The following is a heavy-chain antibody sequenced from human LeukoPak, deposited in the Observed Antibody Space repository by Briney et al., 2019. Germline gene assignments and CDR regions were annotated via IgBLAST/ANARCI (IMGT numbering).Heavy chain of an antibody. J-gene: IGHJ6*02. CDR1: GFSFGDYA. CDR3: GTWAFYHGLDV. V-gene: IGHV3-43*02. Sequence: PGGSLRLSCAASGFSFGDYAMHWVRQAPGKRLEWVSLTRADGGRTYYADSVNGRFTISRDNSKNSLYLQMNSLRTDDTALYYCGTWAFYHGLDVWGQGTTVTVSS. D-gene: IGHD2/OR15-2a*01. CDR2: TRADGGRT.